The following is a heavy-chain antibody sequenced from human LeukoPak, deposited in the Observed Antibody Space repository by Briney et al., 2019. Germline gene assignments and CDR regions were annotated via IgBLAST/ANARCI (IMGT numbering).Heavy chain of an antibody. D-gene: IGHD6-13*01. CDR1: GFTFNSYG. CDR3: AKDAAGTGYYMDV. J-gene: IGHJ6*03. V-gene: IGHV3-30*02. CDR2: IRFDGSNK. Sequence: GGSLRLSCAASGFTFNSYGIHWVRQAPGKGLEWVTFIRFDGSNKYYGDSVKGRFTISRDNSKSTVYLQTNSLSAEDTGIYYCAKDAAGTGYYMDVWGRGTTVTVSS.